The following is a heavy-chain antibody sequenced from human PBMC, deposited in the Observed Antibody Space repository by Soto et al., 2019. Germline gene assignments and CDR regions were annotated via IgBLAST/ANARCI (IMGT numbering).Heavy chain of an antibody. Sequence: QVQLVQSGAEVKKPGSSVKISCKAFGGSFSDYAISWVRQAPGQGLEWMGGIIPIFGTPNYAQKFQDRVTFTGHESTNTADMELSRRTSEDTAVYYCSTDRAPRGWSYLDPWVRGTQVTVSS. CDR3: STDRAPRGWSYLDP. J-gene: IGHJ4*01. CDR2: IIPIFGTP. CDR1: GGSFSDYA. D-gene: IGHD2-15*01. V-gene: IGHV1-69*01.